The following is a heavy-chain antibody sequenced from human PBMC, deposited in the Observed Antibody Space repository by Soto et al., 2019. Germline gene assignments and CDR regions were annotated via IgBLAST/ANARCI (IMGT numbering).Heavy chain of an antibody. CDR1: GYTFTSYG. D-gene: IGHD3-22*01. CDR3: ARDSMIVVVEPLGAFDI. CDR2: ISAYNGNT. Sequence: ASVKVSCKASGYTFTSYGISWVRQAPGQGLEWMGWISAYNGNTNYAQKLQGRVTMTTDTSTSTAYMELRSLRSDDTAVYYCARDSMIVVVEPLGAFDIWGQGTMVTVS. V-gene: IGHV1-18*01. J-gene: IGHJ3*02.